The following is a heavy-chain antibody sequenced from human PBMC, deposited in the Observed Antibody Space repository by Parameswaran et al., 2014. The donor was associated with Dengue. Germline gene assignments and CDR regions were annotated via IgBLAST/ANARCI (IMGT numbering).Heavy chain of an antibody. J-gene: IGHJ6*02. CDR3: ARVALPLFAVTTTYYYYGMDV. D-gene: IGHD4-11*01. CDR2: IIPVLGIA. V-gene: IGHV1-69*04. Sequence: WVRQAPGQGLEWMGRIIPVLGIANYAQKFQGRVTITADKSTSTAYMELSSLRSEDTAVYYCARVALPLFAVTTTYYYYGMDVWGQGTTVTVSS.